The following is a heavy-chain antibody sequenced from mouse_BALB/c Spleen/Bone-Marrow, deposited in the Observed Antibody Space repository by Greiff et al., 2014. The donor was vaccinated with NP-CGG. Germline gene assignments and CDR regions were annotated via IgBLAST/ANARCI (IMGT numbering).Heavy chain of an antibody. V-gene: IGHV14-3*02. CDR2: IDPANGDT. J-gene: IGHJ1*01. Sequence: VQLKESGSELVKPGASVKLSCAASGFNIKDTYMHWVKQRPERGLEWIGRIDPANGDTKYDPKFQGKATITADTSSNTAYLQLSSLTSEDTAVYYCTRPSFYYGSSYWYFDVWGAGTTVTVSS. CDR1: GFNIKDTY. D-gene: IGHD1-1*01. CDR3: TRPSFYYGSSYWYFDV.